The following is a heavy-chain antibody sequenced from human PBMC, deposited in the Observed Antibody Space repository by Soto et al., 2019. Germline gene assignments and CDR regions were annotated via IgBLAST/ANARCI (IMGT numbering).Heavy chain of an antibody. CDR1: GGSMSSGAYS. J-gene: IGHJ5*02. CDR3: ARNLDYGGSAGTNWFDP. Sequence: LSLTCTVSGGSMSSGAYSWSWIRLPPGKRLEWIGYIYHRGSSYYNPSLKSRVTMSVDRPKNQFSLNLSSVTAADTAVYYCARNLDYGGSAGTNWFDPWGPGILVTVSS. D-gene: IGHD2-15*01. CDR2: IYHRGSS. V-gene: IGHV4-30-2*01.